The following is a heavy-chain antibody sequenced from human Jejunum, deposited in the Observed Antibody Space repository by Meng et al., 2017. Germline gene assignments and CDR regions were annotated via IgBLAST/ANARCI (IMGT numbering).Heavy chain of an antibody. Sequence: GASLKISCAASGFTFSSYEMNWVRQAPGKGLEWILYISSSGSTINYADSVKGRFTISRDNAKNSVYLQIHSLRAEDTAIYYCARGYDFLSYYGMDVWGQGNTVNGAS. D-gene: IGHD2-2*01. CDR3: ARGYDFLSYYGMDV. CDR1: GFTFSSYE. V-gene: IGHV3-48*03. CDR2: ISSSGSTI. J-gene: IGHJ6*02.